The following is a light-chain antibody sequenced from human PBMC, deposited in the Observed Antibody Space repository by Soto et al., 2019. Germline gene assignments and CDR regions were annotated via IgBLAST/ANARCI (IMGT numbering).Light chain of an antibody. Sequence: QSVLTQPPSVSGAPGQRVTISCTGSGSNIGAGYDIHWYQQVPGTAPKPLIYANTNRASGVPDRFSGSKSGTSASLAITGLQAEYEADYSCQSYDTSLSGYVFGPGTKVTVL. CDR3: QSYDTSLSGYV. J-gene: IGLJ1*01. V-gene: IGLV1-40*01. CDR1: GSNIGAGYD. CDR2: ANT.